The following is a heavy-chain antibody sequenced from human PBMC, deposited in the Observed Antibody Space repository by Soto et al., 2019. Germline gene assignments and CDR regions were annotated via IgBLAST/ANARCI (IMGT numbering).Heavy chain of an antibody. J-gene: IGHJ4*02. CDR2: IYYSGST. Sequence: SETLSLTCTVSGGSISSYYLSWIRQPPGKGLEWIGYIYYSGSTNYNPSLKSRVTISVDTSKNQFSLKLSSVTAADTAVYYCARITYYYDSSGYYGLRYFDYWGQGTLVTVSS. D-gene: IGHD3-22*01. CDR3: ARITYYYDSSGYYGLRYFDY. CDR1: GGSISSYY. V-gene: IGHV4-59*08.